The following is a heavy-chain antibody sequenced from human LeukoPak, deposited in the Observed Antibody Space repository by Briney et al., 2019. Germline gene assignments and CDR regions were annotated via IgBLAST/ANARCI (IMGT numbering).Heavy chain of an antibody. D-gene: IGHD3-10*01. J-gene: IGHJ6*02. CDR3: ARGRGYYGSGSYTSPRYYGMDV. CDR1: GVSISSGDYY. CDR2: INHSGST. V-gene: IGHV4-30-4*08. Sequence: SQTLSLTCTVSGVSISSGDYYWSWIRQPPGKGLEWIGEINHSGSTNYNPSLKSRVTISVDTSKNQFSLKLSSVTAADTAVYYCARGRGYYGSGSYTSPRYYGMDVWGQGTTVTVSS.